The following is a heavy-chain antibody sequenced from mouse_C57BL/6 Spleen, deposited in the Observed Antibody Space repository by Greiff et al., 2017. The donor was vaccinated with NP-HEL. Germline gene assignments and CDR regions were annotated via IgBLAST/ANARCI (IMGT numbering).Heavy chain of an antibody. CDR2: IDPSDSET. CDR1: GYTFTSYW. Sequence: VQLQQPGAELVRPGSSVKLSCKASGYTFTSYWMHWVKQRPIQGLEWIGNIDPSDSETPYNQKFKDKATLTVDKSSSTAYMQLSSLTSEDSAVYYCARGAYWGQGTLVTVSA. CDR3: ARGAY. J-gene: IGHJ3*01. V-gene: IGHV1-52*01.